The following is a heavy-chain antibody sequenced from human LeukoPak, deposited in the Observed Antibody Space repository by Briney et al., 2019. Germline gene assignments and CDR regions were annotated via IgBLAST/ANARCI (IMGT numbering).Heavy chain of an antibody. J-gene: IGHJ5*02. CDR2: IYYSGST. Sequence: SETLSLTCTVSGGSISSSSYYWGWIRQPPGKGLEWIGSIYYSGSTYYNPSLKSRVTISVDTSKNQFSLKLSSVTAADTAVYYCAGQAGGQTWFDPWGQGTLVTVSS. CDR3: AGQAGGQTWFDP. CDR1: GGSISSSSYY. V-gene: IGHV4-39*01.